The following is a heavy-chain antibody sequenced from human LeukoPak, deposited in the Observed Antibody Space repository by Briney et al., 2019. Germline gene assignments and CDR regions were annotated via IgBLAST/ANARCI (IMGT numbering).Heavy chain of an antibody. J-gene: IGHJ4*02. D-gene: IGHD6-19*01. CDR3: ARAEYSSGLDY. CDR2: ISYDGSNK. V-gene: IGHV3-30*03. CDR1: GFTFSSCG. Sequence: PGGSLRLSCAASGFTFSSCGMHWVRQAPGKGLEWVAVISYDGSNKYYADSVKGRFTISRDNSKNTLYLQMNSLRAEDTAVYYCARAEYSSGLDYWGQGTLVTVSS.